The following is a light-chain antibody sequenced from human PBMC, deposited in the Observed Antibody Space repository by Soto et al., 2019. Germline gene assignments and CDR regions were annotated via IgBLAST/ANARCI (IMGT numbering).Light chain of an antibody. J-gene: IGKJ4*01. CDR2: GAS. V-gene: IGKV3D-15*01. Sequence: EIVLTQSPATLSVSPGERVALSCRASQGIGSTLAWYQQKPGQAPRVLIYGASRRATGIPDRFSGSGSGTEFTLTISSLQSEDFAAYYCQQYNNWPSLTFGGGTKVDIK. CDR1: QGIGST. CDR3: QQYNNWPSLT.